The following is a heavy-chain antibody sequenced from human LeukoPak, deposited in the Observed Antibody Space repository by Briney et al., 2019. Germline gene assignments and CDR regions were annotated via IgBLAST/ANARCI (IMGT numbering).Heavy chain of an antibody. V-gene: IGHV1-69*01. CDR1: GGTFSSYA. J-gene: IGHJ4*02. Sequence: SVKVSCKASGGTFSSYAISWVRQAPGQGLEWMGGIIPIFGTANYAQTFQGRVTITADESTSTAYMELSSLRSEDTAVYYCATQPQYCSSTSCYSDYWGQGTLVTVSS. CDR2: IIPIFGTA. D-gene: IGHD2-2*01. CDR3: ATQPQYCSSTSCYSDY.